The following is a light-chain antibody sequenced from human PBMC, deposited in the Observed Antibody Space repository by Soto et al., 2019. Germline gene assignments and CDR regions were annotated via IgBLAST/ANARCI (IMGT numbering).Light chain of an antibody. J-gene: IGKJ5*01. CDR1: QSIHTS. Sequence: EIVMTQSPATLSVSPGERATLSCRASQSIHTSLAWCQQKPGQPPRLVVYDSTLRANGVPDRFGGSRSGTEFTLTISGLQSEDFAVYFCQQYNHWPPITFGPGTRLEIK. CDR3: QQYNHWPPIT. CDR2: DST. V-gene: IGKV3D-15*01.